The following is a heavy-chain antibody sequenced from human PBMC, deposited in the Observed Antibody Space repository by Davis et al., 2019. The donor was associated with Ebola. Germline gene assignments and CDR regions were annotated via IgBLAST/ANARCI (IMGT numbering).Heavy chain of an antibody. CDR3: VREFRGYYRPY. CDR1: GFSFNDYA. J-gene: IGHJ4*02. D-gene: IGHD1-26*01. V-gene: IGHV3-30*04. CDR2: ILYDGRDA. Sequence: GEPLKISCAASGFSFNDYAMHGVRQAPGKGREWGAMILYDGRDAYYAESVKGRSTISRDDSKNTLFLQMNILGSEDKAVYYCVREFRGYYRPYCGQGTLLTVSS.